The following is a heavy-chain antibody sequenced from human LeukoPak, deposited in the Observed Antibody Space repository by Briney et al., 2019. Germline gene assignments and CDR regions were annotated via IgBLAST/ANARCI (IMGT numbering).Heavy chain of an antibody. CDR3: ATGAVAPKY. CDR1: GGSISSYY. V-gene: IGHV4-59*08. J-gene: IGHJ4*02. CDR2: ISHSGST. Sequence: PSETLSLTCTVSGGSISSYYWSWIRQSPGKGLEWIGCISHSGSTNYNPSLKSRLTISLDTSKNHFPLNLDSVTAADTAVYYCATGAVAPKYWGQGTLVSVSS.